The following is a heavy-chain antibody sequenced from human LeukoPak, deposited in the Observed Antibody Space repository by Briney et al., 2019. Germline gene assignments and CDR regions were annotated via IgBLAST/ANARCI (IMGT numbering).Heavy chain of an antibody. J-gene: IGHJ5*02. CDR3: ARGLHSSSWDLNWFDP. V-gene: IGHV1-69*05. D-gene: IGHD6-13*01. CDR2: IIPIFGTA. CDR1: GGTFSSYA. Sequence: ASVKVSCKASGGTFSSYAISWVRQAPGQGLEWTGRIIPIFGTANYAQKFQGRVTITTDESTSTAYMELSSLRSEDTAVYYCARGLHSSSWDLNWFDPWGQGTLVTVSS.